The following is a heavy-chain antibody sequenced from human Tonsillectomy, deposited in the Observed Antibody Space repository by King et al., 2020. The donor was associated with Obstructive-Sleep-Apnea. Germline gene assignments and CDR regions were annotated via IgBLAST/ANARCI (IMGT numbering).Heavy chain of an antibody. Sequence: QLQESGPGLGKPSETLSLTCTVSGGSISSSSYYWAWIRQPPGKGLEWFGSIYYSGSTYYNPSLKSRVTIQVDTSKNQFSLKLSSVTAADTAVSYCARDRGDYWFDPWGQGTLVTVSS. CDR3: ARDRGDYWFDP. J-gene: IGHJ5*02. D-gene: IGHD3-10*01. CDR2: IYYSGST. V-gene: IGHV4-39*07. CDR1: GGSISSSSYY.